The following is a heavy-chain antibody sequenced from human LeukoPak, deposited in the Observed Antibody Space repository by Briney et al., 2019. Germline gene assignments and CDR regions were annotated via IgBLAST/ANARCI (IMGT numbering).Heavy chain of an antibody. Sequence: GGSLRLSCAASGFTFSSYEMNWVRQGPGKGLEWVSYISSSGTTKYYADSVKGRFALSRDNAKKSLSLQMNSLRAEDTAIYYCARSNRDAFDMWGQGTVVTVSS. J-gene: IGHJ3*02. V-gene: IGHV3-48*03. CDR3: ARSNRDAFDM. CDR1: GFTFSSYE. D-gene: IGHD2/OR15-2a*01. CDR2: ISSSGTTK.